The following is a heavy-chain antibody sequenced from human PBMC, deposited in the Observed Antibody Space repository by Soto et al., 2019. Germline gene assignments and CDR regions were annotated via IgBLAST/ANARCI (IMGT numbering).Heavy chain of an antibody. Sequence: GEALKISCKGSGYTFTNNWIGWVRQKPGKGLEWMGLIHPRDSDARYSPSFQGQVTLSADRSTSTAYLPWTSVQASESAMYYCVRKGVRGSGWFDLWGQGTQVTVSS. J-gene: IGHJ5*02. CDR3: VRKGVRGSGWFDL. CDR2: IHPRDSDA. V-gene: IGHV5-51*01. D-gene: IGHD1-26*01. CDR1: GYTFTNNW.